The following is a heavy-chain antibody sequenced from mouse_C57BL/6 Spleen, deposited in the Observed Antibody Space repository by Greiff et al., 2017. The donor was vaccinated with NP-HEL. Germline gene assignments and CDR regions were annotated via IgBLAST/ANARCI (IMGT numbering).Heavy chain of an antibody. V-gene: IGHV5-9*01. CDR3: ARQKDTGFAY. D-gene: IGHD3-3*01. CDR1: GFTFSSYT. Sequence: EVQLVESGGGLVKPGGSLKLSCAASGFTFSSYTMSWVRQTPEKRLEWVATISGGGGNTYYPDSVKGRFTISRDNAKNTLYLQMSSLRSEDTALYYCARQKDTGFAYWGQGTLVTVSA. J-gene: IGHJ3*01. CDR2: ISGGGGNT.